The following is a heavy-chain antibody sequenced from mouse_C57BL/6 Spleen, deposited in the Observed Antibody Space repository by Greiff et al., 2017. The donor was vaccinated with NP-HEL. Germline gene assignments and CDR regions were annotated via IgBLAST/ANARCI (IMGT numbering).Heavy chain of an antibody. CDR3: ARGVAQATAY. Sequence: QVQLQQPGAELVRPGSSVKLSCKASGYTFTSYWMHWVKQRPIQGLEWIGNIDPSDSETHYNQKFKDKATLTVDKSSSTAYMQLSSLTSEDSAVYYRARGVAQATAYWGQGTLVTVSA. V-gene: IGHV1-52*01. CDR2: IDPSDSET. D-gene: IGHD3-2*02. J-gene: IGHJ3*01. CDR1: GYTFTSYW.